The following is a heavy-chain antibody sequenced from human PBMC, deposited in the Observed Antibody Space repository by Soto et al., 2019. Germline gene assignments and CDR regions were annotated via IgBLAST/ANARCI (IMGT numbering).Heavy chain of an antibody. V-gene: IGHV3-74*01. D-gene: IGHD6-6*01. CDR3: MIAARPPNYYYYGMDV. CDR1: GFTFSSYW. CDR2: INSDGSST. J-gene: IGHJ6*02. Sequence: GGSLRLSCAASGFTFSSYWMHWVRQAPGKGLVWVSRINSDGSSTSYADSVKGRFTISRDNAKNTLYLQMNSLRAEDTAVYYCMIAARPPNYYYYGMDVWGQGTTVSVSS.